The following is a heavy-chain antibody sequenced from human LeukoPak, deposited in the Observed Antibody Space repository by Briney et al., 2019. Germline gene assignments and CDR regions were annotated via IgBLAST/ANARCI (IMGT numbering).Heavy chain of an antibody. CDR1: GFTFSSHW. CDR3: AKDSEYSSRFVFDI. V-gene: IGHV3-7*01. CDR2: INQDGSER. J-gene: IGHJ3*02. D-gene: IGHD6-13*01. Sequence: GGSLRLSCAASGFTFSSHWMTWVRQAPGKGLEWVANINQDGSERYYVDSVKGRFTISRDNANNSQYLQMNSLRAEDTAVYYFAKDSEYSSRFVFDIWGQGTMVTASS.